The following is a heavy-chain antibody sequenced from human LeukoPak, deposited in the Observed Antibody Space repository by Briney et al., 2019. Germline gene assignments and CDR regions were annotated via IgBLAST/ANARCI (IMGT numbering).Heavy chain of an antibody. CDR1: GYTFTDYY. V-gene: IGHV1-2*02. CDR3: ARASDYVWGTYEYYYYMDV. Sequence: GASVKVSCKASGYTFTDYYIHWVRQAPGQGLEWMGWINPNSGGTNYAQKFQDRVTMTRDTSISTAYMELSRLRSDDTAVYYCARASDYVWGTYEYYYYMDVWGKGTTVTVSS. CDR2: INPNSGGT. J-gene: IGHJ6*03. D-gene: IGHD3-16*01.